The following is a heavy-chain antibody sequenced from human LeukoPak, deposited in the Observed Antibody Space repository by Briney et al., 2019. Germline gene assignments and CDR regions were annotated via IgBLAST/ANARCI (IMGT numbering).Heavy chain of an antibody. Sequence: SETLSLTCTVSGGSISSYYWSWIRQPPGKGLEWIGYIYYSGSTNYNPSLKSRVTISVDTSKNQFSLKLSSVTAADTAVYYCAREMTYYYDSSGYSPDAFDIWGQGTMVTVSS. D-gene: IGHD3-22*01. CDR3: AREMTYYYDSSGYSPDAFDI. CDR1: GGSISSYY. CDR2: IYYSGST. J-gene: IGHJ3*02. V-gene: IGHV4-59*01.